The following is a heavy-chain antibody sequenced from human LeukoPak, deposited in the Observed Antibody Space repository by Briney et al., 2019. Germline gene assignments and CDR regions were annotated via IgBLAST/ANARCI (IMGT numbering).Heavy chain of an antibody. Sequence: SETLSLTCTVSGGSISSGSYYWSWIRQPAGKVLEWIGRIYTSGSTNYNPSLKSRVTISVDTSKNQFSLKLSSVTAADTAVYYCARDRVVTMTGRRFYYYYYMDVWGKGTTVTVSS. CDR1: GGSISSGSYY. CDR3: ARDRVVTMTGRRFYYYYYMDV. J-gene: IGHJ6*03. D-gene: IGHD3-22*01. V-gene: IGHV4-61*02. CDR2: IYTSGST.